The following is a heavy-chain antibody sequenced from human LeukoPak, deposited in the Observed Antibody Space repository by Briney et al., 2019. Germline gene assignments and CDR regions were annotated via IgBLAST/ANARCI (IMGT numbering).Heavy chain of an antibody. CDR3: AKDPYRPSSGLVDY. Sequence: GGPIRRACAATGYSVMYEASVGVRRPPGKGQERVSSISGSGSTTYYADSVKGRFTISRDNSKNTLDLQMNSLRVEDTAVYDCAKDPYRPSSGLVDYGGKGNVVTVSS. J-gene: IGHJ4*02. V-gene: IGHV3-23*01. CDR2: ISGSGSTT. D-gene: IGHD6-6*01. CDR1: GYSVMYEA.